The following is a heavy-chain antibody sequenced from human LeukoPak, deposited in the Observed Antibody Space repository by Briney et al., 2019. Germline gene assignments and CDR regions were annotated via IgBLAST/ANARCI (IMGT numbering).Heavy chain of an antibody. CDR3: AREDYASGRGLGS. V-gene: IGHV4-4*07. CDR2: ISTTETT. CDR1: GGSISSYF. Sequence: SETLSLTCTVSGGSISSYFWTWIRQPAGKGLEWIGRISTTETTHYSPSLKNRVNMSVDTSKNQFSLKMTSVTAADTAIYYCAREDYASGRGLGSWGQGTLVTVSS. J-gene: IGHJ5*02. D-gene: IGHD3-10*01.